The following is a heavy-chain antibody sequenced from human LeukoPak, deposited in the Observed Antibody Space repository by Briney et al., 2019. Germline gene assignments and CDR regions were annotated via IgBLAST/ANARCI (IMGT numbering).Heavy chain of an antibody. V-gene: IGHV3-23*01. CDR3: AKGDGDYPYWYFDL. D-gene: IGHD4-17*01. CDR2: ISGSDGRT. Sequence: GGSLRLSCAASGFTFSSYAMSWVRQAPGTGLEWVSAISGSDGRTWYADSVKGRFTISRDNSKNTLYPQMNSLRAEDTAVYYCAKGDGDYPYWYFDLWGRGTLVTVSS. J-gene: IGHJ2*01. CDR1: GFTFSSYA.